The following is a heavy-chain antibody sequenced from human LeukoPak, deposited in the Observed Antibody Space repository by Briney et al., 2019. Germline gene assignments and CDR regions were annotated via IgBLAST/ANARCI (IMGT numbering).Heavy chain of an antibody. CDR1: GFTFSSYS. D-gene: IGHD2-15*01. Sequence: GGSLRLSCAASGFTFSSYSMNWVRQAPGKGLEWVSSISSRSSYIYYADSVKGRFTIARDHAKNSLYLQMNSLRAEDTAVYYCARGGYCSGGSCYGVYYFDYWGQGTLVTVSS. J-gene: IGHJ4*02. CDR2: ISSRSSYI. V-gene: IGHV3-21*01. CDR3: ARGGYCSGGSCYGVYYFDY.